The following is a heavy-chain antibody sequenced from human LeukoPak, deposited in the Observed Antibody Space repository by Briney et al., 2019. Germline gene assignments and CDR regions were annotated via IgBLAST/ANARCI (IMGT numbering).Heavy chain of an antibody. J-gene: IGHJ6*03. CDR1: GYTFTSYG. D-gene: IGHD1-7*01. Sequence: GASVKVSCKASGYTFTSYGISWVRQAPGQGLEWMGWISAYNGNTNYAQKLQGRVTMTTDTSTSTAYMELSSLRSEDTAVYYCARGYPTGTNEGEYYYMDVWGKGTTVTVSS. CDR3: ARGYPTGTNEGEYYYMDV. V-gene: IGHV1-18*01. CDR2: ISAYNGNT.